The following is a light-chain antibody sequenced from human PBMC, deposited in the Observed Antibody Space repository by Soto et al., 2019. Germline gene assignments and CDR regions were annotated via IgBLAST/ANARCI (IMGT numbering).Light chain of an antibody. J-gene: IGLJ2*01. CDR1: GSNIGTHA. V-gene: IGLV1-44*01. Sequence: QSVLTQSPSESATPGQRVTISCSGSGSNIGTHAVNWYQQVPGTAPTLLIFRNHQRPSGVPDRFSGSKSGTSASLAISGPQSEDEADYYCAAWDDSLRDVVFGGGTKVTVL. CDR2: RNH. CDR3: AAWDDSLRDVV.